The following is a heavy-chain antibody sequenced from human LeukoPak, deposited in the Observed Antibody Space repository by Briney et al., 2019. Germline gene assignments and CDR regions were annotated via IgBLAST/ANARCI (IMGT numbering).Heavy chain of an antibody. CDR3: ARLTVTKGIDY. CDR2: IYHSGST. Sequence: SETLSLTCAVSGGSISSGGYSWSWIRQPPGKGLEWIGYIYHSGSTYYNPSLKSRVTISVDRSKNQFSLKLSSVTAADTAVYYCARLTVTKGIDYWGQGTLVTVSS. J-gene: IGHJ4*02. D-gene: IGHD4-23*01. V-gene: IGHV4-30-2*01. CDR1: GGSISSGGYS.